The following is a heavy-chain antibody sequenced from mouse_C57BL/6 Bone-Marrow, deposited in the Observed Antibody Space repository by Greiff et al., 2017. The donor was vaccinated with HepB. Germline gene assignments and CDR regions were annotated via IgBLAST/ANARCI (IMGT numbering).Heavy chain of an antibody. V-gene: IGHV1-81*01. D-gene: IGHD1-1*01. Sequence: VQLQQSGAELARPGASVKLSCKASGYTFTSYGISWVKQRTGQGLEWIGEIYPRSGNTYYNEKFKGKATLTADKSSSTAYMELRSLTSEDSAVYFCARGYYGSSNFDYWGPRHHSHSLL. CDR2: IYPRSGNT. CDR3: ARGYYGSSNFDY. J-gene: IGHJ2*01. CDR1: GYTFTSYG.